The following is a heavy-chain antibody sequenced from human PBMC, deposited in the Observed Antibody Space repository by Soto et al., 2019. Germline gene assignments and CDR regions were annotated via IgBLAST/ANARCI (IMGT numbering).Heavy chain of an antibody. J-gene: IGHJ4*02. Sequence: PGVSLRLSCAASGFTFSSYWMSWVRQAPGKGLAWVADIKQDGTEKYYVDSVKGRFTISRDNAKNSLYLQMNSLRAEDTAVYYCARDKYYDFWIGYSNYYFDYWGQGALVTVSS. D-gene: IGHD3-3*01. CDR2: IKQDGTEK. CDR3: ARDKYYDFWIGYSNYYFDY. CDR1: GFTFSSYW. V-gene: IGHV3-7*03.